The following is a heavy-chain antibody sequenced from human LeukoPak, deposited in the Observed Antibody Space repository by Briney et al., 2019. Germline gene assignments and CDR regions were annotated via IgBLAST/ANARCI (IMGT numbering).Heavy chain of an antibody. J-gene: IGHJ6*04. CDR3: ARDSPGVVPAAIVDGMDV. CDR2: INSDGSST. D-gene: IGHD2-2*02. CDR1: EFPSGGSW. V-gene: IGHV3-74*01. Sequence: PGGPLRLSCAPSEFPSGGSWMHWVRNAPGKGLWWFSRINSDGSSTSYADSVKGRFTISRDNAKNTLYLQMNSLRAEDTAVYYCARDSPGVVPAAIVDGMDVWGKGTTVTVSS.